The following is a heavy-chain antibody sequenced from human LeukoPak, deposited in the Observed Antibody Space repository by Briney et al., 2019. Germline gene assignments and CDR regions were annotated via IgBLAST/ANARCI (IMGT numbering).Heavy chain of an antibody. CDR3: ATGDIVVVPADTLDY. J-gene: IGHJ4*02. V-gene: IGHV1-24*01. CDR1: GYTLTELS. D-gene: IGHD2-2*01. CDR2: FDPEDGET. Sequence: ASVKVSCKVSGYTLTELSMHWVRQAPGKGLEWMGGFDPEDGETIYAQKFQGRVTMTEDTSTDTAYMELSSLRSKDTAVYYCATGDIVVVPADTLDYWGQGTLVTVSS.